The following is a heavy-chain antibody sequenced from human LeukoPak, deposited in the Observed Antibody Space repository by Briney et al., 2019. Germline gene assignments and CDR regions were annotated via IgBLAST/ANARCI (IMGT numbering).Heavy chain of an antibody. CDR3: AKDGTYSSSWYGPKYYGMDV. CDR2: ISYDGSNK. CDR1: GFMFSSYW. V-gene: IGHV3-30*18. Sequence: GGSLRLSCAASGFMFSSYWMTWVRQAPGKGLEWVAVISYDGSNKYYADSVKGRFTISRDNSKNTLYLQMNSLRAEDTAVYYCAKDGTYSSSWYGPKYYGMDVWGQGTTVTVSS. D-gene: IGHD6-13*01. J-gene: IGHJ6*02.